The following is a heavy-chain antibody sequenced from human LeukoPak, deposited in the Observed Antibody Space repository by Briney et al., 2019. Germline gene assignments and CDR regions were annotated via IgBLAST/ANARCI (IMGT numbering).Heavy chain of an antibody. J-gene: IGHJ3*02. CDR1: GGSISSYY. CDR2: IHYSGST. Sequence: SETLSLTCTVSGGSISSYYWSWIRQPPGKGLEWIGSIHYSGSTDYNPSLKSRVTISVDTSKNQFSLKLSSVTAADTAVYYCAIGGDAFDIWGQGTMVTVSS. CDR3: AIGGDAFDI. V-gene: IGHV4-59*01.